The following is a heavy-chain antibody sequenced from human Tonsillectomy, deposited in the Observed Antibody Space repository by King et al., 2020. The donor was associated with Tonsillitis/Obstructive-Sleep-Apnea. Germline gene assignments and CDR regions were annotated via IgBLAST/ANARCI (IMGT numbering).Heavy chain of an antibody. CDR1: GFTFSNHG. Sequence: VQLVESGGGVVQPGRSLTLSCAASGFTFSNHGIHLVRPAPGQGLEWVAGIWYDVSNKYHADSVKGPFTISRDKSKNTRYLQMNSLRAEDTAVYYCATNTVNYYYYYMDVWGKGTTVTVSS. CDR3: ATNTVNYYYYYMDV. CDR2: IWYDVSNK. J-gene: IGHJ6*03. D-gene: IGHD4-11*01. V-gene: IGHV3-33*01.